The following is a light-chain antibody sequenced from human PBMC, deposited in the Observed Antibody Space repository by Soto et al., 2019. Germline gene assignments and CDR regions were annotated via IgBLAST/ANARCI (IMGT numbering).Light chain of an antibody. CDR3: SSYTDRNNLV. J-gene: IGLJ1*01. CDR2: DVS. V-gene: IGLV2-8*01. Sequence: QSALTQSPSASGSPGQSVTISCTGTSSDIGGYNSVSWYQQHPGKAPKVMIYDVSKGPSGVPDRFSGSKSGNTASLTVSALQAEDEADYYCSSYTDRNNLVFGTGTKVTVL. CDR1: SSDIGGYNS.